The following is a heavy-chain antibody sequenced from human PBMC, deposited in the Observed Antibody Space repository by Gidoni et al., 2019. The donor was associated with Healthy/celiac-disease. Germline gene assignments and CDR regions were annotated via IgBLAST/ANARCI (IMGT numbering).Heavy chain of an antibody. CDR1: GFTFSSYS. CDR2: ISSSSSTI. CDR3: ARDPLIDYYDSSGYYDY. V-gene: IGHV3-48*02. D-gene: IGHD3-22*01. J-gene: IGHJ4*02. Sequence: EVQLVESGGGLVQPGGSLRLSCAASGFTFSSYSMNWVRQAPGKGLEWVSYISSSSSTIYYADSVKGRFTISRDNAKNSLYLQMNSLRDEDTAVYYCARDPLIDYYDSSGYYDYWGQGTLVTVSS.